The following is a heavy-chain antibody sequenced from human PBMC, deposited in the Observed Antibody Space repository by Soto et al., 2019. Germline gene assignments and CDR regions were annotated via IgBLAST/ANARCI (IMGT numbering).Heavy chain of an antibody. Sequence: QVQLVESGGGVVQPGRSLRLSCAASGFTFSSYGMHWVRQAPGKGLEWVAVISYDGSNKYYADSVKGRFTISRDNSKNTLYLQMNSLRAEDTAVYYCAKAWDSSGWEDAFDIWGQGTMVTVSS. CDR1: GFTFSSYG. CDR2: ISYDGSNK. D-gene: IGHD6-19*01. CDR3: AKAWDSSGWEDAFDI. J-gene: IGHJ3*02. V-gene: IGHV3-30*18.